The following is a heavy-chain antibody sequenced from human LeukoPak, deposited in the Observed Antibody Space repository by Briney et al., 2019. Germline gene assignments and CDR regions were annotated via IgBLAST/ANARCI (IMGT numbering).Heavy chain of an antibody. J-gene: IGHJ6*02. CDR3: ARSTVLYGMDV. Sequence: SETLSLTCTVSGDSISSYFWSWIRQPPGKGLGWIGYIYYSGSTNYNPSLKSRVTISVDTSKNQFSLKLSSVTAADTAVYYCARSTVLYGMDVWGQGTMVTVSS. V-gene: IGHV4-59*01. D-gene: IGHD2/OR15-2a*01. CDR2: IYYSGST. CDR1: GDSISSYF.